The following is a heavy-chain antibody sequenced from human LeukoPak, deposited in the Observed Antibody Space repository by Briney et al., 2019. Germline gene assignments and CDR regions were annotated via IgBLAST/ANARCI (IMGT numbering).Heavy chain of an antibody. CDR1: GFTSSSYS. J-gene: IGHJ3*02. V-gene: IGHV3-21*01. CDR3: ARDSSMIKDDAFDI. D-gene: IGHD3-22*01. CDR2: ISSSSSYI. Sequence: PGGSLRLSCAASGFTSSSYSMNWVRQAPGKGLEGVSSISSSSSYIYYADSVKGRFTISRDNAKNSLYLQMNSLRAEDTAVYYCARDSSMIKDDAFDIWGQGTMVTVSS.